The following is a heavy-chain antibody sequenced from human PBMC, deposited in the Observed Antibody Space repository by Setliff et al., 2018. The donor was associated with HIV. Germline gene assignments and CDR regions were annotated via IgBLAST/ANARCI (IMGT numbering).Heavy chain of an antibody. CDR2: IYYSGNS. D-gene: IGHD6-6*01. J-gene: IGHJ4*02. V-gene: IGHV4-39*02. CDR1: GGSISSSSHH. CDR3: ARDPTGGAARFDY. Sequence: PSETLSLTCTVSGGSISSSSHHWSWIRQTPGKGLEWIGSIYYSGNSYYNPSLQSRVTISVDTSKNQFSLKLSSVSAADTAVYYCARDPTGGAARFDYWGQGTLVTVSS.